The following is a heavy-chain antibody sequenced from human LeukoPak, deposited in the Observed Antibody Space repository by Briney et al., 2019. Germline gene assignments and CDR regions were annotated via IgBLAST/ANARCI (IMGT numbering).Heavy chain of an antibody. CDR2: VSGTGGST. D-gene: IGHD2-2*02. J-gene: IGHJ4*02. Sequence: GGSLRLSCEASGFTFRHYAMNWVRQAPGKGLEWVSTVSGTGGSTYFADSVKGRFTISRDNSKNTLSLQMNSLSAEDTAIYFCAKSSASIPQFFDSWGQGILVTVSS. CDR1: GFTFRHYA. CDR3: AKSSASIPQFFDS. V-gene: IGHV3-23*01.